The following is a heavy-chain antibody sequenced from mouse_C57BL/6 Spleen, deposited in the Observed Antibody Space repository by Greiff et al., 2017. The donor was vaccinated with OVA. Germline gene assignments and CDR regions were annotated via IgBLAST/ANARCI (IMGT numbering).Heavy chain of an antibody. Sequence: VQLQQSGAELAKPGASVKLSCKASGYTFTSYWMHWVKQRPGQGLEWIGYINPSSGYTKYNQKFKDKATLTADTSSSTAYMQLSSLTYEDSAVYYCARGCYDYDAYYFDYWGQGTTLTVSS. J-gene: IGHJ2*01. D-gene: IGHD2-4*01. CDR1: GYTFTSYW. CDR2: INPSSGYT. CDR3: ARGCYDYDAYYFDY. V-gene: IGHV1-7*01.